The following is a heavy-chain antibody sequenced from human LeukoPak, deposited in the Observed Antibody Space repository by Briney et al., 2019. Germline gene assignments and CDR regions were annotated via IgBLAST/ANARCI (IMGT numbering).Heavy chain of an antibody. D-gene: IGHD3-22*01. CDR1: GYTFTSYG. Sequence: ASVKVSCKASGYTFTSYGISWVRQAPGQGLEWMGWISAYNGNTNYAQKLQGRVTMTTDTSTSTAYMELRSLRSDDTAVYYCARDGALSYYDSSPKGAFDIWGQGTMVTVSS. CDR3: ARDGALSYYDSSPKGAFDI. V-gene: IGHV1-18*01. CDR2: ISAYNGNT. J-gene: IGHJ3*02.